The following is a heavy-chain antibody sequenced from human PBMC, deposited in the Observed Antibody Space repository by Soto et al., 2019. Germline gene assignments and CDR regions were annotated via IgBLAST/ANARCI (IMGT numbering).Heavy chain of an antibody. CDR1: GGTFSSYA. J-gene: IGHJ6*02. Sequence: QVQLVQSGAEVKKPGSSVKVSCKASGGTFSSYAISWVRQAPGQGLEWMGGIIPIFGTANYAQKFQGRVTITADESTSTAYMELSRLRSEDTAVYYCARVQTTVTTLDYYYGMDVWGQGTTVTVSS. D-gene: IGHD4-17*01. V-gene: IGHV1-69*01. CDR2: IIPIFGTA. CDR3: ARVQTTVTTLDYYYGMDV.